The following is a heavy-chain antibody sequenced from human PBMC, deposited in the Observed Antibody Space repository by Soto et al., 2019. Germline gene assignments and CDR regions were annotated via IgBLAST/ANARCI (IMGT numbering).Heavy chain of an antibody. CDR3: ARDRPSGYYGSGSYYKPPGIRNDY. Sequence: GASVKVSCKASGYTFTSYGISWVRQAPGQELEWMGWISAYNGNTNYAQKLQGRVTMTTDTSTSTAYMELRSLRSDDTAVYYCARDRPSGYYGSGSYYKPPGIRNDYWGQGTLVTVSS. V-gene: IGHV1-18*04. CDR2: ISAYNGNT. CDR1: GYTFTSYG. J-gene: IGHJ4*02. D-gene: IGHD3-10*01.